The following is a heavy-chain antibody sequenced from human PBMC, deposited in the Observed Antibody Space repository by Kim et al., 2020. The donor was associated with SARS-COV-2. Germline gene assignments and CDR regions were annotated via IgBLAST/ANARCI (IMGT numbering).Heavy chain of an antibody. D-gene: IGHD4-4*01. V-gene: IGHV1-3*01. J-gene: IGHJ1*01. CDR3: VRDMNPTVSYY. CDR1: GYTFKTYP. CDR2: VNAANDQT. Sequence: ASVKVSCKASGYTFKTYPIHWLRQAPGQTLEWMGWVNAANDQTKYSQKFQGRITISRDTSANTAYMELRSLTTKDTAFYYCVRDMNPTVSYYWGQGTLDTLST.